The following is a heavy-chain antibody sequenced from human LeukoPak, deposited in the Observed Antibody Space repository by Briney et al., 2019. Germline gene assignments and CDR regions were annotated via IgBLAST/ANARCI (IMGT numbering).Heavy chain of an antibody. D-gene: IGHD3-10*01. V-gene: IGHV4-59*12. CDR2: IYYSGKT. CDR1: GGSISFYS. CDR3: ARVGADGSGFLFDY. J-gene: IGHJ4*02. Sequence: SETLSLTCTVSGGSISFYSWSWVRQPPGKGLEWIGYIYYSGKTDYNDSLKSRVSISVDTSKNQFSLKLYSVTAADTAVYYCARVGADGSGFLFDYWGQGTLVTVSS.